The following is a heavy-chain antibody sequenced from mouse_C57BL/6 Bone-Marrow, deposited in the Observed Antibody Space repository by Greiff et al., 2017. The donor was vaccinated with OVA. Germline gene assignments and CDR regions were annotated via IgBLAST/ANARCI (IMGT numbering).Heavy chain of an antibody. CDR3: ARGINYYGSSYLFAY. V-gene: IGHV1-69*01. D-gene: IGHD1-1*01. CDR2: IDPSDSYT. J-gene: IGHJ3*01. Sequence: QIQLQQPGAELVMPGASVKLSCKASGYTFTSYWMHWVKQRPGQGLEWIGEIDPSDSYTNYNQKFKGKSTLTVDKSSSTAYMQLSSLTSEDSAVYYCARGINYYGSSYLFAYWGQGTLVTVSA. CDR1: GYTFTSYW.